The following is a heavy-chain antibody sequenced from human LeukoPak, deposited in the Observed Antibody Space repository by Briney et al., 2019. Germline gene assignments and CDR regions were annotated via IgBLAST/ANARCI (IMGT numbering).Heavy chain of an antibody. Sequence: GGFLRLPCAASGFTFSSYGMHWVRQAPGKGLEWVAFIRYDGSNKYYADSVKGRFTISRDNSKNTLYLQMNSLRAEDTAVYYCAKDIVEFFDYWGQGTLVTVSS. D-gene: IGHD2-15*01. CDR1: GFTFSSYG. V-gene: IGHV3-30*02. J-gene: IGHJ4*02. CDR3: AKDIVEFFDY. CDR2: IRYDGSNK.